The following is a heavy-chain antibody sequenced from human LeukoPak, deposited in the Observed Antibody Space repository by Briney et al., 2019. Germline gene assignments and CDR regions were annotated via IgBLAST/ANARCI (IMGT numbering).Heavy chain of an antibody. CDR2: INHSGGT. Sequence: SETLSLTCAVYGGSFSGYYWSWIRQPPGKGLEWIGEINHSGGTNYNPSLKSRVTISVDTSKNQFSLKLSSVTAADTAVYYCARGTTRGYSYGLHFDIWGQGTMVTVSS. J-gene: IGHJ3*02. CDR3: ARGTTRGYSYGLHFDI. V-gene: IGHV4-34*01. D-gene: IGHD5-18*01. CDR1: GGSFSGYY.